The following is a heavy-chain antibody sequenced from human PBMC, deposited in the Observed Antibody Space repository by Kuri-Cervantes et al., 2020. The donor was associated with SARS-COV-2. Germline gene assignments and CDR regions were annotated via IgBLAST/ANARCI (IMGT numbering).Heavy chain of an antibody. Sequence: GESLKISCAASGFTFSGSAMSWVRQAPGKGLELVSAISDSGGSTYYADSVKGRFTISRDNSKNTLYLQMNTLRAEDTAVYYCAKDNSENGRGYWYFDLWGRGTLVTVSS. V-gene: IGHV3-23*01. CDR2: ISDSGGST. CDR3: AKDNSENGRGYWYFDL. CDR1: GFTFSGSA. D-gene: IGHD1-1*01. J-gene: IGHJ2*01.